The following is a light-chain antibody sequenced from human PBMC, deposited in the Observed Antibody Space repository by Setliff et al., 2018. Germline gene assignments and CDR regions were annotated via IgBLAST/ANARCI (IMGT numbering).Light chain of an antibody. CDR3: QQYGSSRIT. CDR2: GAS. J-gene: IGKJ1*01. Sequence: EIVLTQSPGTLSLSPGERATLSCRASQSVSSSYLAWYQQKPGQATRLLIYGASSRATGIPDRFSGSGSGTDFTLTISRLEPEDFAVYYCQQYGSSRITFGQGTKVDIK. CDR1: QSVSSSY. V-gene: IGKV3-20*01.